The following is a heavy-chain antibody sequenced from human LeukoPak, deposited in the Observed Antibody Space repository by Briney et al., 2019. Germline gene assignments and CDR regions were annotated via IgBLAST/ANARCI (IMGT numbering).Heavy chain of an antibody. D-gene: IGHD2-15*01. CDR3: ARDCGVTATGGDY. CDR2: IYYSGST. Sequence: SETLSLTCTVSGGSISSYYWTWLRQPPGKGLEWIGYIYYSGSTNYNPSLKSRVTISLDTTKNQFSLKLSSVTAADTAVYFCARDCGVTATGGDYWGQGTLVTVSS. J-gene: IGHJ4*02. CDR1: GGSISSYY. V-gene: IGHV4-59*12.